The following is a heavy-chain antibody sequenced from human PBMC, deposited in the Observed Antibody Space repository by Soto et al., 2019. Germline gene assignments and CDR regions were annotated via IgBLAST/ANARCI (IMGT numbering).Heavy chain of an antibody. CDR3: VKEIRIFGVVIVDY. V-gene: IGHV3-23*01. J-gene: IGHJ4*02. CDR1: GFTFSTYA. Sequence: EVQLLESGGGLVQPGGSLRLSCAASGFTFSTYAMSWVRQAPGKGLEWVSAISGSGGDTYYVDSVKGRSTISRDNSKSKLYLQMNSLRADDTAVYYCVKEIRIFGVVIVDYCGQGTLVTVSS. D-gene: IGHD3-3*01. CDR2: ISGSGGDT.